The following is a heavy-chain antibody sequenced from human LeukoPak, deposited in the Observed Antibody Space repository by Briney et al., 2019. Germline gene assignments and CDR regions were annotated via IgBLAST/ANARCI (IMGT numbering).Heavy chain of an antibody. V-gene: IGHV1-18*01. CDR2: ISVYNGNT. J-gene: IGHJ4*02. CDR3: ARLDGYNLLVDY. D-gene: IGHD5-24*01. CDR1: GYTLTELS. Sequence: ASVKVSCKVSGYTLTELSMHWVRQAPGQGLEWMGWISVYNGNTNYAQKLQGRVTMTTDTSTNTAYMELRSLRSDDTAVYYCARLDGYNLLVDYWGQGTLVTVSS.